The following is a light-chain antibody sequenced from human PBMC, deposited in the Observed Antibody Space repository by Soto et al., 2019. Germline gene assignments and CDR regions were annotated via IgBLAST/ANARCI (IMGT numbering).Light chain of an antibody. CDR3: QQRSNWPPN. V-gene: IGKV3-11*01. CDR2: DAS. CDR1: QSVSSY. Sequence: IVLTQSPATLSLSPGERATLSCRASQSVSSYLAWYQQKPGQAPRLLIYDASNRATCIPARFSGSGSWTDFTLTISSLEPEDFEVYYCQQRSNWPPNFGGGTKVEIK. J-gene: IGKJ4*01.